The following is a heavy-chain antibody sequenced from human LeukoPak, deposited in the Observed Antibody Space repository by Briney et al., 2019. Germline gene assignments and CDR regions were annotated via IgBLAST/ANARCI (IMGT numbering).Heavy chain of an antibody. V-gene: IGHV3-21*01. D-gene: IGHD3-16*02. CDR1: GFTLSSYS. J-gene: IGHJ6*03. CDR3: ARDPLYSHYMDV. CDR2: ISSSSSYI. Sequence: PGGSLRLSCAASGFTLSSYSMNWVRRAPGKGLEWVSSISSSSSYIYYADSVKGRFTISRDKAKNSLYLQMNSLRAEDTAVYYCARDPLYSHYMDVWGKGTTVTVSS.